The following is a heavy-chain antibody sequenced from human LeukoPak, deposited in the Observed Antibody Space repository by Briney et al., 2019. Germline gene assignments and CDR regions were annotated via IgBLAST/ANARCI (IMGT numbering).Heavy chain of an antibody. D-gene: IGHD3-22*01. Sequence: PSETLSLTCTVSGGSISSYYWSWIRQPPGKGLEWIGYIYYSGSTNYNPSLKSRVTISVDTSKNQFSLKLSSVTAAGTAVYYCARSYYDSSGTPDYWGQGTLVTVSS. CDR1: GGSISSYY. V-gene: IGHV4-59*01. J-gene: IGHJ4*02. CDR3: ARSYYDSSGTPDY. CDR2: IYYSGST.